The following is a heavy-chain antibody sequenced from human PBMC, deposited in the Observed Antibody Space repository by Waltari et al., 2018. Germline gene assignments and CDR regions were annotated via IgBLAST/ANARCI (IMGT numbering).Heavy chain of an antibody. J-gene: IGHJ3*01. CDR1: GYRFTDYS. Sequence: EVQLLQSGTELKKPGSTVKISCQVSGYRFTDYSIHWVQQAPGKGPQWMGLVDPEDGEPTYAERFQGRVTITADTSTETAFMELSSLTSDDTAVYYCVTALGDRSSASRPFDVWGLGTLITVSS. D-gene: IGHD3-10*01. CDR2: VDPEDGEP. V-gene: IGHV1-69-2*01. CDR3: VTALGDRSSASRPFDV.